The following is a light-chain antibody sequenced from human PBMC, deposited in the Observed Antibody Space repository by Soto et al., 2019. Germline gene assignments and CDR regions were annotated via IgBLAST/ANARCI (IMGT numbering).Light chain of an antibody. V-gene: IGKV3-20*01. CDR1: QSVSSSY. CDR2: GAS. CDR3: QQYGSSPLT. J-gene: IGKJ4*01. Sequence: EIVLTQSPGTLSLSPGERATLSCRASQSVSSSYLAWYQQKPGQAPRLLIYGASSRATGIPVRFSGSGSGKDFTLTISRLEPEDFAVYYCQQYGSSPLTFGGGTKVEIK.